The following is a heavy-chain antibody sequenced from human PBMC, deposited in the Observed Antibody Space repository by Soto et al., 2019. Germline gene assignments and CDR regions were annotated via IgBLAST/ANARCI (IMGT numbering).Heavy chain of an antibody. CDR3: AREYCSGGSCHLYYFDY. D-gene: IGHD2-15*01. J-gene: IGHJ4*02. CDR2: INSDGSST. Sequence: VGSLRLSCAASGFTFSSYWMHWVRQAPGKGLVWVSRINSDGSSTSYADSVKGRFTISRDNAKNTLYLQMSSLRAEDTAVYYCAREYCSGGSCHLYYFDYWGQGTLVTVSS. CDR1: GFTFSSYW. V-gene: IGHV3-74*01.